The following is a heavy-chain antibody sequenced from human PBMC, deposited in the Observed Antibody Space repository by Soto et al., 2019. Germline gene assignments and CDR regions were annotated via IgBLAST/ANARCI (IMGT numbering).Heavy chain of an antibody. V-gene: IGHV3-30-3*01. D-gene: IGHD6-19*01. CDR3: ARAVAGTSGGY. Sequence: QVQLVESGGGVVQPGRSMRLSCAASGFTFSSYAMHWVRQAPGKGLEWVAVISYDGSNKYYADSVKGRFTISRDNSKNTLYLQMNSLRAEDTAVYYSARAVAGTSGGYWGQGPLVTVSS. CDR1: GFTFSSYA. CDR2: ISYDGSNK. J-gene: IGHJ4*02.